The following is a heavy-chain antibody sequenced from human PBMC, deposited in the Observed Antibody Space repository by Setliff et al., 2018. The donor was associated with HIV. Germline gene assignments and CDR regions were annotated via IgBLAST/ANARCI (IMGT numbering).Heavy chain of an antibody. CDR1: GFTFSTYA. J-gene: IGHJ3*02. CDR2: ISGSGGST. V-gene: IGHV3-23*01. CDR3: ARDPGWGALDI. Sequence: GSLRLSCAASGFTFSTYAMSWVRQAPGKGLEWVSAISGSGGSTYYADSVKGRFSISRDNAKNSLYLQMDSLGDDDTAVYYCARDPGWGALDIWGQGTMVTV. D-gene: IGHD1-26*01.